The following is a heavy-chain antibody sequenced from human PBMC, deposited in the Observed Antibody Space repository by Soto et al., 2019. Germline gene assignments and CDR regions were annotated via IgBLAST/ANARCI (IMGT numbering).Heavy chain of an antibody. J-gene: IGHJ4*02. D-gene: IGHD3-3*02. V-gene: IGHV4-4*02. CDR3: SARHFWSGPWTARRLDY. Sequence: PSETLSLTCAVSGDSINSNRWWNWVRQPPGKGLEWIGQIPHSGNANYNPSLTSRVTISVDKSKNHFSPKLTSVTAADTAVYYCSARHFWSGPWTARRLDYWGQGTLVTVSS. CDR1: GDSINSNRW. CDR2: IPHSGNA.